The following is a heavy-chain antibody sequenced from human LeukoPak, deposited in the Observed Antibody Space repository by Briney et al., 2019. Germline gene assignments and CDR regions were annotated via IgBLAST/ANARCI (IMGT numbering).Heavy chain of an antibody. CDR1: GYTFTSNY. CDR2: INPSGGST. Sequence: ASVTVSFTASGYTFTSNYMHWVRQAPGQGIEWVGIINPSGGSTSYAHKFQGRVTMTRDTSTSTVYMELSSLRSEDTAVYYCAVGDTAMVPLDYWGQGTLVTVS. V-gene: IGHV1-46*01. CDR3: AVGDTAMVPLDY. D-gene: IGHD5-18*01. J-gene: IGHJ4*02.